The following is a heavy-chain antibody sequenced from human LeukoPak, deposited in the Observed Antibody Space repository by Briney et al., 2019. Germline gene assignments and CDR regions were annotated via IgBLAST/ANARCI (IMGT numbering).Heavy chain of an antibody. CDR3: ARDSSDILTGYLFDY. CDR1: GGSISSGNYY. J-gene: IGHJ4*02. D-gene: IGHD3-9*01. CDR2: IYTSGTT. Sequence: SQTLSLTCTVSGGSISSGNYYYSWIRQPAGKGLEWLGRIYTSGTTDYNPSLKSRVTISVDTSKNQFSLKLSSVTAADTAVYYCARDSSDILTGYLFDYWGQGTLVTVSS. V-gene: IGHV4-61*02.